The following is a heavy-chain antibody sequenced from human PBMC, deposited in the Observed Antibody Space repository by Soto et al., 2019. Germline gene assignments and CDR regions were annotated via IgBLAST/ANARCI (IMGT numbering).Heavy chain of an antibody. D-gene: IGHD2-2*01. Sequence: QPQLQESGPGLVKPSETLSLTCTVSGGSISSSTYYWGWIRQPPGKGLEWIGTVYYGGRTYYNPSLKSRVTISVDTSKNQFSLKLSSVTAADTAVYYCARQGCSSTSCYADYWGQGTLVTVSS. CDR3: ARQGCSSTSCYADY. CDR2: VYYGGRT. CDR1: GGSISSSTYY. J-gene: IGHJ4*02. V-gene: IGHV4-39*01.